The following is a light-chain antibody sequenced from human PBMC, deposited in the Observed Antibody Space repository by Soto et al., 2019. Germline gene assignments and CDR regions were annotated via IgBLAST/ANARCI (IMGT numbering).Light chain of an antibody. CDR1: QSISSW. Sequence: DIQMTQSPSTLSASVGDRVTITCRASQSISSWLAWYQQKPGKAPKLLIYDAVSFESGVPSRFSGSGSGTEFTLTISSLKRDDFATYYCQHYNSYSNAFGQGTKRESK. J-gene: IGKJ2*01. CDR3: QHYNSYSNA. CDR2: DAV. V-gene: IGKV1-5*01.